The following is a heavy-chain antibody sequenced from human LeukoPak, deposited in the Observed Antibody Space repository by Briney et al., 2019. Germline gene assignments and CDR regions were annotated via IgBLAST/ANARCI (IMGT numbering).Heavy chain of an antibody. CDR2: ISSSSSTI. J-gene: IGHJ6*02. Sequence: GGSLRLSCAASGFTFSSYSMHWVRQAPGKGLEWVSYISSSSSTIYYADSVKGRFTISRDNSKNTLYLQMGSLRAEDMAVYYCARGNVGATIFGVVPMDVWGQGTTVTVSS. V-gene: IGHV3-48*01. D-gene: IGHD3-3*01. CDR3: ARGNVGATIFGVVPMDV. CDR1: GFTFSSYS.